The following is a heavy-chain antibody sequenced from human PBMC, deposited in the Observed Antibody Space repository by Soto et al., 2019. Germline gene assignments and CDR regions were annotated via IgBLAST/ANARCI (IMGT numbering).Heavy chain of an antibody. CDR1: GGSISSYY. J-gene: IGHJ5*02. CDR2: IYYSGST. V-gene: IGHV4-59*01. D-gene: IGHD2-8*01. Sequence: CTVSGGSISSYYWSWIRQPPGKGLEWIGYIYYSGSTNYNPSLKSRVTISVDTSKNQFSLKLSSVTAADTAVYYCARSYCTNGVCYPGNWFDPWGQGTLVTVSS. CDR3: ARSYCTNGVCYPGNWFDP.